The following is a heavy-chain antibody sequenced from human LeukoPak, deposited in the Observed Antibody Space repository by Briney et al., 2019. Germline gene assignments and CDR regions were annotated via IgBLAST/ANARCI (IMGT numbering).Heavy chain of an antibody. CDR3: AKTPTDSSGSVGY. D-gene: IGHD3-22*01. CDR2: ISSSNSYI. J-gene: IGHJ4*02. V-gene: IGHV3-21*01. CDR1: GFTFSSYS. Sequence: KPGGSLRLSCAASGFTFSSYSMNWVRQAPGKGLEWVSSISSSNSYIYYADSVKGRFTISRDNAKNSLYLQMNSLRAEDTAVYYCAKTPTDSSGSVGYWGQGTLVTVSS.